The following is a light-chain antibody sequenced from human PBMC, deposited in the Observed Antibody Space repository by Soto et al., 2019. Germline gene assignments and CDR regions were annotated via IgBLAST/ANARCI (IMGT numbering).Light chain of an antibody. CDR2: AAS. Sequence: DLQMTQSPSSVSASVGDRVTITCRASQAISTWLAWYQQKPGKAPKLLIYAASNLQTGAPSRFSGSESRTDFNVTISILQPEDVVTGDSHHANNFPRTVRQGTEVEI. CDR3: HHANNFPRT. V-gene: IGKV1D-12*01. J-gene: IGKJ1*01. CDR1: QAISTW.